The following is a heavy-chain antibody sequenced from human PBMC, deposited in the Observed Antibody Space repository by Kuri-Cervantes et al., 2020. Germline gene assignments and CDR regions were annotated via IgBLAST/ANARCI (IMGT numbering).Heavy chain of an antibody. CDR3: AREGFYYERSDYRTDLDY. Sequence: GGSLRLSCAASGFTFSSYAMCWVRQAPGKGLEWVAHIKEDGNEKFYVDSVKGRFTISRDNVQNSLYLQMNSLRADDTAVYYCAREGFYYERSDYRTDLDYWGQGTLVTVSS. CDR2: IKEDGNEK. J-gene: IGHJ4*02. CDR1: GFTFSSYA. D-gene: IGHD3-22*01. V-gene: IGHV3-7*01.